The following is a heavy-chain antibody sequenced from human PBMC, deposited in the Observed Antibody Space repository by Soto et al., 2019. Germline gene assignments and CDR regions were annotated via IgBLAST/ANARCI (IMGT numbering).Heavy chain of an antibody. Sequence: SETLSLTCTVSGGSISSSSYYWGWIRQPPGKGLEWIGSIYYSGSTYYNPSLKSRVTISVDTSKNQFSLKLSSVTAADTAVYYCARQDCTNGVCYMAPYYFDYWGQGTLVTVSS. CDR1: GGSISSSSYY. CDR2: IYYSGST. CDR3: ARQDCTNGVCYMAPYYFDY. D-gene: IGHD2-8*01. V-gene: IGHV4-39*01. J-gene: IGHJ4*02.